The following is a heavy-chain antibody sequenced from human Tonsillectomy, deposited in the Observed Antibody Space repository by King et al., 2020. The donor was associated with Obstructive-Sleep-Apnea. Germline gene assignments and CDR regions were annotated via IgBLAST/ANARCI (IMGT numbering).Heavy chain of an antibody. V-gene: IGHV4-28*01. CDR3: ARRGTPGAFDI. CDR2: IHYIGTT. J-gene: IGHJ3*02. CDR1: GYSISSSNW. D-gene: IGHD3-16*01. Sequence: QLQESGPGLVKPSDTLSLTCAIAGYSISSSNWWGWIRQPPGKGLEWIGDIHYIGTTYYNSSLKSRVTMSVDTSMNPFSLRLSPVTSVETAVYYCARRGTPGAFDIWGQGAMVTVSS.